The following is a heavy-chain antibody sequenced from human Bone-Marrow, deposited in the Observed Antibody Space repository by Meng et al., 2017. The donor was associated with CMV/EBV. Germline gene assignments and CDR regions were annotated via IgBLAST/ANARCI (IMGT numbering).Heavy chain of an antibody. Sequence: GESLKISCAASGFTFSNAWMSWVRQAPGKGLEWVDRIKSKTDGGTTDYAAHVKGRFTISRDDSKNTLYLQMNSLKTEDTTVYYCTTDVGITARRCYYYGMDVWGQGTTVTVSS. V-gene: IGHV3-15*01. D-gene: IGHD1-20*01. CDR3: TTDVGITARRCYYYGMDV. CDR2: IKSKTDGGTT. J-gene: IGHJ6*02. CDR1: GFTFSNAW.